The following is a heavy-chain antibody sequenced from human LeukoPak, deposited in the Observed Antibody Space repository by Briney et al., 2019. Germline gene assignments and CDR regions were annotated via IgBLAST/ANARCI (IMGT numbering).Heavy chain of an antibody. CDR1: GYSFTSYW. J-gene: IGHJ3*02. D-gene: IGHD3-22*01. CDR2: IYPGDSDT. Sequence: GESLKISCKGSGYSFTSYWIGWVRQMPGKGLEWMGIIYPGDSDTRYSPSFQGQVTISADKSISTAYLQWSSLKASDTAMYYCVRTLYYYDSSGYYGDAFDIWGRGTMVTVSS. CDR3: VRTLYYYDSSGYYGDAFDI. V-gene: IGHV5-51*01.